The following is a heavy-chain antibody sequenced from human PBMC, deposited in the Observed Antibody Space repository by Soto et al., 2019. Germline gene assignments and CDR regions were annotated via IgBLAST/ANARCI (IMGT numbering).Heavy chain of an antibody. D-gene: IGHD3-22*01. J-gene: IGHJ3*02. V-gene: IGHV3-9*01. CDR2: ISWNSGSI. Sequence: PGGSLRLSCAASGFTFDDYAMHWVRQAPGKGLEWVSGISWNSGSIGYADSVKGRFTISRDNAKNSLYLQMNSLRAEDTALYYCAKEYSSGYYFSAFDIWGQGTMVTVSS. CDR1: GFTFDDYA. CDR3: AKEYSSGYYFSAFDI.